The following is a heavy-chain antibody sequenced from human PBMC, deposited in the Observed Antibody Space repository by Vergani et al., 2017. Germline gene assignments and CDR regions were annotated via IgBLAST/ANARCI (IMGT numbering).Heavy chain of an antibody. J-gene: IGHJ6*03. CDR3: ATSGYSYGYYYYYMDV. CDR2: FDPEDGET. D-gene: IGHD5-18*01. V-gene: IGHV1-24*01. CDR1: GYTLTELS. Sequence: QVQLVQSGAEVKKPGASVKVSCKVSGYTLTELSMHWVRQAPGKGLEWMGGFDPEDGETLYAQKFQGRVTMTEDTSTDTAYMELSSLRSEDTAVYYCATSGYSYGYYYYYMDVWGKGTTVTVSS.